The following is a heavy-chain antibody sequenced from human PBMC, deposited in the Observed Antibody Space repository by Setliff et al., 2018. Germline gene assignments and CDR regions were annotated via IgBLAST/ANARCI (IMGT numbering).Heavy chain of an antibody. J-gene: IGHJ2*01. D-gene: IGHD2-21*01. V-gene: IGHV3-74*01. CDR2: INNYGSST. CDR1: GFTFDVYD. Sequence: GGSLRLSCAASGFTFDVYDLNWVRQAPGKGLEWVSSINNYGSSTSYADSVKGRFTISRDNAKNTLYLQMNSLRTEDTAVYYCARDLGEPYWYFDPWGRGTLVTVSS. CDR3: ARDLGEPYWYFDP.